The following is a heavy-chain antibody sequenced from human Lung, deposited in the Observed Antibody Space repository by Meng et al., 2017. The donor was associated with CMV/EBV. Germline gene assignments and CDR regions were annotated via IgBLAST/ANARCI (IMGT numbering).Heavy chain of an antibody. J-gene: IGHJ4*02. D-gene: IGHD7-27*01. CDR2: TNEDGTIT. V-gene: IGHV3-74*01. CDR1: GFTFSWFW. CDR3: ARDLSGASDF. Sequence: EVQLVASGGGLVHPGGSLRLSCAASGFTFSWFWMHWVRQAPGKGLVWVSRTNEDGTITNYADSVKGRFTISRDNAENTLYLQMNSLRAEDTAVYYCARDLSGASDFWGQGTLVTVSS.